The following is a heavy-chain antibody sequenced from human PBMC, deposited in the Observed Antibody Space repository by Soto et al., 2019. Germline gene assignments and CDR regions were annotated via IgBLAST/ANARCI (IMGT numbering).Heavy chain of an antibody. CDR1: GFTFSSYA. V-gene: IGHV3-23*01. J-gene: IGHJ1*01. CDR2: ISGSGGST. Sequence: GGSLRLSCAASGFTFSSYAMSWVRQAPGKGLEWVSVISGSGGSTDYADSVKGRFTISRDNSKKTLYVQMNSLRAEDTAVYYCAKLSGGYYDSSGYSFQHWGQGTLVTVSS. CDR3: AKLSGGYYDSSGYSFQH. D-gene: IGHD3-22*01.